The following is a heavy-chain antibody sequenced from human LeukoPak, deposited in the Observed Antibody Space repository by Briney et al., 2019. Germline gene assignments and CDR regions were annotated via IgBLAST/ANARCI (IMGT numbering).Heavy chain of an antibody. J-gene: IGHJ4*02. CDR1: GGSFSGYY. CDR2: INHSGST. D-gene: IGHD4-11*01. V-gene: IGHV4-34*01. Sequence: PSETLSLTCAVYGGSFSGYYWSWIRQPPGKGLEWIGEINHSGSTNYNPSLKSRVTVSVDTSKNQFSLKLSSVTAADTAVYYCARARPRYSNYAAHFDYWGQGTLVTVSS. CDR3: ARARPRYSNYAAHFDY.